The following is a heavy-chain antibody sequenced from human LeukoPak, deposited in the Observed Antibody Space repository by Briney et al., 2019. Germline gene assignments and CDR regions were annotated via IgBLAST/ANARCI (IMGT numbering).Heavy chain of an antibody. Sequence: ASVKVSCKASGYTFTGYYMHWVRQAPGQGLEWMGWISPNSGGTNYAQKFQGRVTMTRDTSISTAYMELSRLRSDDTAVYYCARVISGILTGYSLDVWGRGTTVTVSS. CDR2: ISPNSGGT. CDR1: GYTFTGYY. J-gene: IGHJ6*02. V-gene: IGHV1-2*02. CDR3: ARVISGILTGYSLDV. D-gene: IGHD3-9*01.